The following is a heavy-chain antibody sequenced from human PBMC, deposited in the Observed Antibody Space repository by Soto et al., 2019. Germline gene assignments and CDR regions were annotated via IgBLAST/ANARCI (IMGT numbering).Heavy chain of an antibody. Sequence: ASVTVSCKASGYTFTSYGISWVRQAPGQGLEWMGWISAYNGNTNYAQKLQGRVTMTTDTSTSTAYMELRSLRSDDTAVYYCARDNIVVVVAATWRRYYYGMDVWGQGTTVTVSS. CDR2: ISAYNGNT. V-gene: IGHV1-18*04. J-gene: IGHJ6*02. CDR1: GYTFTSYG. D-gene: IGHD2-15*01. CDR3: ARDNIVVVVAATWRRYYYGMDV.